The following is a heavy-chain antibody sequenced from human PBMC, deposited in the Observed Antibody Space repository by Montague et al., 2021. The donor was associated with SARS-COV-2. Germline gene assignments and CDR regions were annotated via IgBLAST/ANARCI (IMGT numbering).Heavy chain of an antibody. CDR2: IYTSGST. CDR1: GGSISSGSYY. CDR3: AREWVYYDILTGYRNWFDA. J-gene: IGHJ5*02. Sequence: TLSLTCTVSGGSISSGSYYWSWIRQPAGKGLEWIGRIYTSGSTNYNPSLKSRVTISVDTSKNQFSLKLSSVTAADTAVYYCAREWVYYDILTGYRNWFDAWGQGTLVTVSS. D-gene: IGHD3-9*01. V-gene: IGHV4-61*02.